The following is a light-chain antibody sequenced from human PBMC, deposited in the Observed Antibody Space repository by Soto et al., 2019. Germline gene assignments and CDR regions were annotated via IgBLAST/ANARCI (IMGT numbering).Light chain of an antibody. CDR2: AAS. J-gene: IGKJ5*01. Sequence: DIKMTQSPSSLSAFVGDRVTITCRASQSISSYLNWYQQTTGKAPKILIYAASSLQSGVPSRFSGSGSWTDFTLPISSLQPEDVETYYCQQSYSTPITFGQGTRLEIK. V-gene: IGKV1-39*01. CDR1: QSISSY. CDR3: QQSYSTPIT.